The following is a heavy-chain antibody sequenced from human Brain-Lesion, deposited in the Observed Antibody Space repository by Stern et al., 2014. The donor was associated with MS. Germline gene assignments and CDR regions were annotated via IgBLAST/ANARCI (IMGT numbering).Heavy chain of an antibody. Sequence: QVQRVLSVPEVKKPGSSVMVSCMISGYIFTRYYIHWVRQALGEGLEWMAWINPYTGSTKYSQRFQGQVTMTRDTSISPAYVELSSLTSGVTAVYYCARDQRGITIFGVVTDYYYLGMDVWGQGTTVTVSS. J-gene: IGHJ6*02. CDR2: INPYTGST. CDR1: GYIFTRYY. V-gene: IGHV1-2*02. D-gene: IGHD3-3*01. CDR3: ARDQRGITIFGVVTDYYYLGMDV.